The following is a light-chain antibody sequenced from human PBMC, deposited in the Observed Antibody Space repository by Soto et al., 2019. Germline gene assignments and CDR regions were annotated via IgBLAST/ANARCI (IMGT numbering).Light chain of an antibody. CDR1: QPISSW. V-gene: IGKV1-5*01. Sequence: DIQMTQSPPTLSASVGDRVTITCRASQPISSWLAWYHQKPGKAPKLLIYDASNLESGVPSRFSGCGSGTEFTLTISSLQPEDFGIYYCQQYENYWTFGQGTKVEIK. CDR2: DAS. CDR3: QQYENYWT. J-gene: IGKJ1*01.